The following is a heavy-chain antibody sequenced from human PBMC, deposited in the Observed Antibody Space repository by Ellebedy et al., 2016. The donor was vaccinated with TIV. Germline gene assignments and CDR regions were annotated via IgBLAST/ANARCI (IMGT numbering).Heavy chain of an antibody. CDR1: GGSISSYY. J-gene: IGHJ6*02. D-gene: IGHD2-2*01. CDR2: IYYSGST. V-gene: IGHV4-59*12. CDR3: ASGTSPGYYYYYYGMDV. Sequence: SETLSLPCTVPGGSISSYYWSWIRQPPGKGLEWIGYIYYSGSTNYNPSLKSRVTISVDTSKNQFSLKLSSVTAADTAVYYCASGTSPGYYYYYYGMDVWGQGTTVTVSS.